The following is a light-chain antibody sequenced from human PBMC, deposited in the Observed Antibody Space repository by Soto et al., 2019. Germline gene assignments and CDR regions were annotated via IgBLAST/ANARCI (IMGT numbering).Light chain of an antibody. CDR1: QSISGT. V-gene: IGKV3-20*01. CDR2: GAS. Sequence: EIVMTQSPATLSVSPGGRATLSCRASQSISGTLAWYQQKPGQAPRLLIHGASTRAPGTPGRFTGSGSGTDFTLTISRLEPEDFAVYYCQQYGSSPWTFGQGTKVDIK. J-gene: IGKJ1*01. CDR3: QQYGSSPWT.